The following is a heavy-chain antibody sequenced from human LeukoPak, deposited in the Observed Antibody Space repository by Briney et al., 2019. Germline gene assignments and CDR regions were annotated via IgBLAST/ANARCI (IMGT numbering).Heavy chain of an antibody. V-gene: IGHV3-21*01. J-gene: IGHJ4*02. CDR3: ARDGPKYQLLCHSYYFDY. CDR2: ISSNSSYI. Sequence: GGSLRLSCAASGFTFSSYSMNWVRQAPGKGLEWVSSISSNSSYIYYAHSVKGRFTISRDNAKNSLYLQMNSLRAEDTAAYYCARDGPKYQLLCHSYYFDYWGQGTLVTVSS. CDR1: GFTFSSYS. D-gene: IGHD2-2*01.